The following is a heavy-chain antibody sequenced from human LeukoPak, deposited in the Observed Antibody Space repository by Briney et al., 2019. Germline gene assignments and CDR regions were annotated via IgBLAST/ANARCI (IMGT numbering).Heavy chain of an antibody. Sequence: GGSLRLSCAASGFTVSTNYMSWVRQAPGKGLEWVSAISGSGGSTYYADSVKGRFTISRDNSKNTLYLQMNSLRAEDTAVYYCAKDLVGATSYYFDYWGQGTLVTVSS. J-gene: IGHJ4*02. CDR2: ISGSGGST. CDR1: GFTVSTNY. D-gene: IGHD1-26*01. CDR3: AKDLVGATSYYFDY. V-gene: IGHV3-23*01.